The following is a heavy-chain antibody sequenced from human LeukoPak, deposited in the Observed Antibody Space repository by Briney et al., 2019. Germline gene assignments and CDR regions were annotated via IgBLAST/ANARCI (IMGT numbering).Heavy chain of an antibody. CDR2: SYYSGST. CDR1: GGSISSSSYY. J-gene: IGHJ4*02. D-gene: IGHD6-19*01. Sequence: SETLSLTCTVSGGSISSSSYYWGWIRQPPGKGLEWIGSSYYSGSTYYNPSLKSRVTISVDTSKNQFSLKLSSVTAADTAVYYCARRRSGWYDYWGQGTLVTVSS. CDR3: ARRRSGWYDY. V-gene: IGHV4-39*01.